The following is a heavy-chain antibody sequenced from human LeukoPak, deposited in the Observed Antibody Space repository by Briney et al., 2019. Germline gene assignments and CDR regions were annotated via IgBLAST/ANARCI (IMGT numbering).Heavy chain of an antibody. V-gene: IGHV4-61*02. CDR2: IYTSGST. CDR3: ARDTYYDFWSNYYYYMDV. J-gene: IGHJ6*03. Sequence: SQTLSLTCTVSGGSISSGSYYWSWIRQPAGKGLEWIGRIYTSGSTNYNPSLKSRVTISVDTSKNQFSLKLSSVTAADTAVYYCARDTYYDFWSNYYYYMDVWGKGTTVTVSS. CDR1: GGSISSGSYY. D-gene: IGHD3-3*01.